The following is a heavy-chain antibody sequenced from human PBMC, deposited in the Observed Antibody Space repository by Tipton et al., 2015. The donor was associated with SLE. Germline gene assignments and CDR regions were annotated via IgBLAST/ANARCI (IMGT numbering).Heavy chain of an antibody. J-gene: IGHJ4*02. Sequence: TLSLICTVSGGSISSHYWSWIRQPPGKGLEWIGYISYSETTNYNPSLKSRVTISVDTSKNQFSLKLRSVTAADTAVYYCAGAWQGYCSGGTCYVLDYWGQGTLVTVSS. CDR1: GGSISSHY. CDR2: ISYSETT. D-gene: IGHD2-15*01. CDR3: AGAWQGYCSGGTCYVLDY. V-gene: IGHV4-59*11.